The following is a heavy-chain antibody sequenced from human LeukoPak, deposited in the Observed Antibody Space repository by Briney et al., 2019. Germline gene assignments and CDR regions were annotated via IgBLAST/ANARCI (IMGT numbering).Heavy chain of an antibody. Sequence: GESLKISCKGSGYSFTSCWIGWVRQMPGKGLEWVGVIYPSDSDTRYSPSLQGQVTTSVDKSSSTAYLQWSNLEASDSAMYYCAGSSTYDAFDIWGQGTMVTVSS. CDR2: IYPSDSDT. CDR1: GYSFTSCW. J-gene: IGHJ3*02. CDR3: AGSSTYDAFDI. V-gene: IGHV5-51*01.